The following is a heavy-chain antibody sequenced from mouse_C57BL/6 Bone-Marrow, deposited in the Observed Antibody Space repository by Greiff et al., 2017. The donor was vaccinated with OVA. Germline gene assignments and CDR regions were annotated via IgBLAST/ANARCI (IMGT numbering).Heavy chain of an antibody. Sequence: EVKLQESGGDLVKPGGSLKLSCAASGFTFSSYGMSWVRQTPDKRLEWVATISSGGSYTYYPDSVKGRFTISRDNAKNTLYLQMSSLKSEDTPIYYCARHGDYGSFFDYWGQGTTLTVSS. V-gene: IGHV5-6*01. J-gene: IGHJ2*01. CDR3: ARHGDYGSFFDY. CDR2: ISSGGSYT. D-gene: IGHD1-1*01. CDR1: GFTFSSYG.